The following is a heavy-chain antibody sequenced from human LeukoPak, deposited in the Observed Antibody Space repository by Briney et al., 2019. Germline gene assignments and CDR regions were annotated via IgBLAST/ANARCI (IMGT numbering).Heavy chain of an antibody. Sequence: KPSETLSLTCAVYGGSFSGYYWSWIRQPPGKGLEWIGEINHSGSTNYNPSLKSRVTISVDTSKNQFSLKLSSVTAADTAVYYCARDRSSSGWYPHFDYWGQGTLVTVSS. CDR2: INHSGST. J-gene: IGHJ4*02. CDR3: ARDRSSSGWYPHFDY. D-gene: IGHD6-19*01. CDR1: GGSFSGYY. V-gene: IGHV4-34*01.